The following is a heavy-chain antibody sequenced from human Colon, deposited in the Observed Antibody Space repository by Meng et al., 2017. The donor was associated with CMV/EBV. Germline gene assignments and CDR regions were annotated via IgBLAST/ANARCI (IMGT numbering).Heavy chain of an antibody. CDR3: ARGSVIASAVSFDH. J-gene: IGHJ4*02. D-gene: IGHD2-21*01. Sequence: SGASVDSGGYYWSWLRQAPGKGLQWLGHIYTGGSAYSNPSLKSRLSISLDTSKNQFSPSLRSVTAADTAVYYCARGSVIASAVSFDHWGQGTLVTVSS. CDR2: IYTGGSA. V-gene: IGHV4-30-4*01. CDR1: GASVDSGGYY.